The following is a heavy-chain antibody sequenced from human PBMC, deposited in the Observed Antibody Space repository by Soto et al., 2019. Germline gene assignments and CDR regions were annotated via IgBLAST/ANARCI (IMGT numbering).Heavy chain of an antibody. D-gene: IGHD4-17*01. CDR2: ISSSSSYI. V-gene: IGHV3-21*01. J-gene: IGHJ1*01. CDR3: ARDYAFYGDVEYLQH. Sequence: EVQLVESGGGMVKPGGSLRLSCAASGFTFSSYSMNWVRQAPGKRLELVSSISSSSSYIYYADSWKGRFTISIDNAKNSLYMQMNSLRAEDTAVYYCARDYAFYGDVEYLQHWGQGTLVAVSS. CDR1: GFTFSSYS.